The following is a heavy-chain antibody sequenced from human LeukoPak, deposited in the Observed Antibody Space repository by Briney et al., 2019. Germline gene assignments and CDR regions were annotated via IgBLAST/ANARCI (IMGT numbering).Heavy chain of an antibody. D-gene: IGHD3-10*01. Sequence: PGGSLRLSCAASGFTFSSYWMTWVCQAPGKGLEWVANIKQDGSEKYYVDSVKGRFTISRDNAKNSLYLQMNSLRAEDTAVYYCARGSYGSGSYYQNYWGQGTLVTVSS. CDR3: ARGSYGSGSYYQNY. CDR1: GFTFSSYW. J-gene: IGHJ4*02. CDR2: IKQDGSEK. V-gene: IGHV3-7*01.